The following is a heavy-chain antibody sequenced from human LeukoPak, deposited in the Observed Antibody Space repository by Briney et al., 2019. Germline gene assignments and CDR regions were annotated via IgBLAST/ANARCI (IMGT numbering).Heavy chain of an antibody. CDR2: IYSTGDT. J-gene: IGHJ4*03. CDR3: ARGSRVYDRSGFHTWHDY. D-gene: IGHD3-22*01. CDR1: GASINNYY. V-gene: IGHV4-59*01. Sequence: SETLSLTCTVSGASINNYYWSWVRQRPLKGLEWIGYIYSTGDTSYNPSLESRVSISMDTSKNHFSLEITSVTAADTAVYYCARGSRVYDRSGFHTWHDYWGHGTLVTVSS.